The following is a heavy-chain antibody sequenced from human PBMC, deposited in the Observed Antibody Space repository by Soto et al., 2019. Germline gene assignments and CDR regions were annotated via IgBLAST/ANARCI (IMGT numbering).Heavy chain of an antibody. Sequence: QVQLVQSGAEVKKPGASVKVSCKTSGYTFTNYAIHWVRQAPGQRLEWMGWINAGDGNTKYSQKFQGRVTITRDTSASTAYMELSILRSEDAAVYYCARSGSCTSTSCYGGFDIWGQGTMVTVSS. CDR1: GYTFTNYA. CDR2: INAGDGNT. CDR3: ARSGSCTSTSCYGGFDI. D-gene: IGHD2-2*01. V-gene: IGHV1-3*01. J-gene: IGHJ3*02.